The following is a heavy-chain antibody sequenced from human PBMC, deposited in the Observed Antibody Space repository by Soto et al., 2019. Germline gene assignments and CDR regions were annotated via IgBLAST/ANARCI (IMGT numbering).Heavy chain of an antibody. V-gene: IGHV5-10-1*01. J-gene: IGHJ6*02. CDR2: IDPSDSYT. Sequence: GESLKISCQGSGYMFTNYWINWMRQVSGGGLEWLGRIDPSDSYTKYNPSFQGHVTISADKSTSTAYLQWSSLRASDTAVYYCASHNFFRGGDCNSSGMDVWGQGTTVTVSS. CDR1: GYMFTNYW. CDR3: ASHNFFRGGDCNSSGMDV. D-gene: IGHD2-21*02.